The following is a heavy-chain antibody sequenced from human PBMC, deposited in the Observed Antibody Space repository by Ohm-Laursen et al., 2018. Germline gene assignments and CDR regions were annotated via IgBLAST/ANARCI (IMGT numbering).Heavy chain of an antibody. V-gene: IGHV5-51*01. CDR3: ARPGYCTNGVCYYFDY. Sequence: GESLRISCKGSGYSFTSYWIGWVRQMPGKGLEWMGIIYPGDSDTRYGPSFQGQVTISVDKSISTAYLQWSSLKASDTAMYYCARPGYCTNGVCYYFDYWGQGTLVTVSS. CDR1: GYSFTSYW. CDR2: IYPGDSDT. J-gene: IGHJ4*02. D-gene: IGHD2-8*01.